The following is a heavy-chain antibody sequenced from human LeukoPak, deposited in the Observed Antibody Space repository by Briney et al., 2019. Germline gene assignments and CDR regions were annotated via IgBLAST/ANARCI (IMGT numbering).Heavy chain of an antibody. J-gene: IGHJ5*02. CDR3: ARPVLRFLEWPQGNWFDR. CDR2: ISAYNGNT. D-gene: IGHD3-3*01. CDR1: GYTFTSYG. Sequence: GASVKVSCKASGYTFTSYGISWVRQAPGQGLEWMGWISAYNGNTNYAQKLLGRVTMTTDTSTSTAYMELRSLRSDDTAVYYCARPVLRFLEWPQGNWFDRWGQGTLVTVSS. V-gene: IGHV1-18*01.